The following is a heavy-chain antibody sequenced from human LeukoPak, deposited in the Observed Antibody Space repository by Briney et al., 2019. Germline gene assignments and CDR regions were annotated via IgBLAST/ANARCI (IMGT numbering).Heavy chain of an antibody. CDR2: INHSGST. CDR3: ARRPVQQLVISFDY. J-gene: IGHJ4*02. CDR1: GGSFSGYY. D-gene: IGHD6-13*01. Sequence: SETLSLTCAVYGGSFSGYYWSWIRQPPGKGLEWIGEINHSGSTNYNPSLKSRVTISVDTSKNQFSLKLSSVTAADTAVYYCARRPVQQLVISFDYWGQGTLVTVSS. V-gene: IGHV4-34*01.